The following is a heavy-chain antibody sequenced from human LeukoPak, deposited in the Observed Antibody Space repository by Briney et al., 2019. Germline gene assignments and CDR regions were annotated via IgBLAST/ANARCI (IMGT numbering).Heavy chain of an antibody. D-gene: IGHD6-6*01. CDR1: GGSTNSFF. Sequence: SETLSLTCTVSGGSTNSFFWSWIRQPPGKELEWIGRIYTSGSTNYNPSLKSRVTMSVDTSKNQFSLKLSSVTAADTAVYYCARESSKGNDYWGQGTLVTVSS. J-gene: IGHJ4*02. CDR2: IYTSGST. V-gene: IGHV4-4*07. CDR3: ARESSKGNDY.